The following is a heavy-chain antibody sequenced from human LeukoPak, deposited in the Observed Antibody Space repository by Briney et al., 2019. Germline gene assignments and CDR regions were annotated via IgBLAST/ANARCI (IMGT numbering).Heavy chain of an antibody. D-gene: IGHD1-14*01. V-gene: IGHV3-21*01. J-gene: IGHJ6*03. Sequence: KSGGSLRLSCAASGFTFSTYTMNWVRQAPGKGLEWVSAITGSGDSTYYTDSVKGRFTISRDNTKNSLYLQMNSLRAEDTAVYYCARAESGKTYYYYMDVWGKGATVTVSS. CDR1: GFTFSTYT. CDR3: ARAESGKTYYYYMDV. CDR2: ITGSGDST.